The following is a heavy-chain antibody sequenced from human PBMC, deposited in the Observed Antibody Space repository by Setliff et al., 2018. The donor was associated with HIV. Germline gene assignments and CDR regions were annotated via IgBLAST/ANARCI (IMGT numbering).Heavy chain of an antibody. D-gene: IGHD3-9*01. V-gene: IGHV3-7*01. CDR2: IKHDGSEK. Sequence: GGSLRLSCAASGFTFSSYWMSWVRQAPGKGLEWVANIKHDGSEKYYVGSVKGRFTIARDNAKNSLYLQMNSLRAEDTAVYYCAREPHELRYFDWLFHRDPILDYWGQGTLVTVSS. CDR1: GFTFSSYW. J-gene: IGHJ4*02. CDR3: AREPHELRYFDWLFHRDPILDY.